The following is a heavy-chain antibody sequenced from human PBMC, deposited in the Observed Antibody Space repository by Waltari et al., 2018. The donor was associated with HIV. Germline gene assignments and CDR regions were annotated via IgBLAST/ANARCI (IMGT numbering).Heavy chain of an antibody. CDR1: GYICTSYD. V-gene: IGHV1-8*01. Sequence: QVQLVQSGAEVKKHGASVKVSCKASGYICTSYDIHSVGQATGHGLEWMGWMNPNSGNTGYAQKFQGRVTMTRTTSISTAYMELSSLRSEDTAVYYCATYRYNCNYYYYYGMDVWGQGTTVTVSS. CDR2: MNPNSGNT. J-gene: IGHJ6*02. D-gene: IGHD1-20*01. CDR3: ATYRYNCNYYYYYGMDV.